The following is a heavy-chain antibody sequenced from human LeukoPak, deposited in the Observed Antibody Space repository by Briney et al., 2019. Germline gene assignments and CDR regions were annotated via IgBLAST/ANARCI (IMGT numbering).Heavy chain of an antibody. CDR1: GYSFSNYW. Sequence: GESLKISCRGSGYSFSNYWIGWVRQMPGKGLEWMGIIYPGDSNTRYSPSFQGQVTISADKSISTAYLQWTSLKASDTAIYYCARQPLVRDCGGDCEFDYWGQGTRVSVSS. D-gene: IGHD2-21*02. CDR3: ARQPLVRDCGGDCEFDY. J-gene: IGHJ4*02. V-gene: IGHV5-51*01. CDR2: IYPGDSNT.